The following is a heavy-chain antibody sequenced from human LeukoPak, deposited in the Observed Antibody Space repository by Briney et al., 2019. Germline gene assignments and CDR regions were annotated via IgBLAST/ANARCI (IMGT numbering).Heavy chain of an antibody. CDR1: GGTFSSYA. Sequence: VASVKVSCKASGGTFSSYAISWVRQAPGQGLEWMGGIIPIFGTANYAQKFQGRVTITADESTSTAYMELSSLRSEDTAVYYCTRDSGTYNWLDPWGQGTLVTVSS. J-gene: IGHJ5*02. D-gene: IGHD1-26*01. CDR2: IIPIFGTA. V-gene: IGHV1-69*13. CDR3: TRDSGTYNWLDP.